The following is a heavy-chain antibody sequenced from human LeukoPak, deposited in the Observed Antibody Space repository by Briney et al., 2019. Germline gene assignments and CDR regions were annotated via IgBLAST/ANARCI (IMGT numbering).Heavy chain of an antibody. Sequence: GGSLRLSCAASGFTFSDYYMSWIRQAPGKALEWVSYISSSGSTIYYADSVKGRFTISRDNAKNSLYLQMNSLRAEDTAVYYCARHYYDSSGYYFGPDYWGQGTLVTVSS. V-gene: IGHV3-11*04. D-gene: IGHD3-22*01. J-gene: IGHJ4*02. CDR1: GFTFSDYY. CDR3: ARHYYDSSGYYFGPDY. CDR2: ISSSGSTI.